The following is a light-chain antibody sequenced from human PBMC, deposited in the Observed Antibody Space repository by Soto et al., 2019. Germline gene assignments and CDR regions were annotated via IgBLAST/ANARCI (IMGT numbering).Light chain of an antibody. J-gene: IGKJ4*01. V-gene: IGKV3-11*01. CDR3: QQFSSYPLT. CDR2: DAS. Sequence: ETVLTQSPATLSLSPGESATLSCRASQSVSTYLAWYQQKPGQAPRLLIYDASNRVTGIPARFRGSGSGTDFTLTISRLEPEDFAVYYCQQFSSYPLTFGGGTK. CDR1: QSVSTY.